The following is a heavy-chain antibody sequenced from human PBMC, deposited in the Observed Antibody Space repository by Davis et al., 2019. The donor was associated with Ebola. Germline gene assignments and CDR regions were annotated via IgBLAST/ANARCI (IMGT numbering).Heavy chain of an antibody. CDR1: GYTFTSYG. J-gene: IGHJ4*02. CDR3: ARAPAWSQINYYCFDY. V-gene: IGHV1-18*01. D-gene: IGHD3-10*01. CDR2: ISAYNGNT. Sequence: ASVKVSCKASGYTFTSYGISWVRQAPGQGLEWMGWISAYNGNTNYAQKLQGRVTMTTDTSTSTAYMELRSLRSDDTAVYYCARAPAWSQINYYCFDYWGQGTLVTASS.